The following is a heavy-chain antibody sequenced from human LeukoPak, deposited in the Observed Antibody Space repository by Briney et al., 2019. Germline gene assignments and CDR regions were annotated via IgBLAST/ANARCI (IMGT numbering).Heavy chain of an antibody. Sequence: GGSLRLSCAASGFTFSSYGMHWVRQAPGKGLEWVAFIRYDGSNKYYADSVKGRFTISRDNSKNTLYLQMNSLRAEDTAVYYCAKERTLYYYMDVWGTGTTVTVSS. D-gene: IGHD2-2*01. CDR2: IRYDGSNK. J-gene: IGHJ6*03. CDR3: AKERTLYYYMDV. CDR1: GFTFSSYG. V-gene: IGHV3-30*02.